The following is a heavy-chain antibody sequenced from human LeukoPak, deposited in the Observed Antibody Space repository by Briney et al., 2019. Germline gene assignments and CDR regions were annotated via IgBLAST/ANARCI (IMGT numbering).Heavy chain of an antibody. Sequence: GGSLRLSCAASGFTFSSYSMNWVRQAPRKGLEWVSYISSSSSTIYYADSVKGRFTISRDNAKNSLYLQMNSLRAEDTAVYYCARGPFNYYGMDVWGQGTTVTVSS. CDR1: GFTFSSYS. J-gene: IGHJ6*02. D-gene: IGHD2/OR15-2a*01. CDR3: ARGPFNYYGMDV. CDR2: ISSSSSTI. V-gene: IGHV3-48*04.